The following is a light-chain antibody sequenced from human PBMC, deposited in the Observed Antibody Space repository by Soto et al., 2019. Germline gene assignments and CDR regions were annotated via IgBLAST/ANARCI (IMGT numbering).Light chain of an antibody. CDR3: QQYDNWPRT. CDR2: YAS. V-gene: IGKV3D-15*01. Sequence: EIVMTQSPATLSVSPGERATLSCRASQSVSSNLAWYQQKPGRAPRLLIYYASSRATGIPGRFSGSVSGTEFTLTISSLQSEDFAVYYCQQYDNWPRTFGQGTKVEI. J-gene: IGKJ1*01. CDR1: QSVSSN.